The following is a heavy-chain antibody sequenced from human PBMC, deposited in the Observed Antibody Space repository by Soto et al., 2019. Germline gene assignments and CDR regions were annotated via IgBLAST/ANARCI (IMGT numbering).Heavy chain of an antibody. V-gene: IGHV3-21*01. CDR1: GFTFSSYS. CDR3: ARAGGMVVTATHFDY. Sequence: GGSLRLSCAASGFTFSSYSMNWVRQAPGKGLEWVSSISSSSSYIYYADSVKGRFTISRDNAKNSLYLQMNSLRAEDTAVYYCARAGGMVVTATHFDYWGQGTLVTVSS. CDR2: ISSSSSYI. D-gene: IGHD2-21*02. J-gene: IGHJ4*02.